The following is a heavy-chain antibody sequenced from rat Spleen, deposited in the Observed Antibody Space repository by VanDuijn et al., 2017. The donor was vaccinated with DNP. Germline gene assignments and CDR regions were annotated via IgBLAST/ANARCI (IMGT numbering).Heavy chain of an antibody. V-gene: IGHV3-1*01. J-gene: IGHJ3*01. CDR3: ARYSSGGWFAS. CDR1: GYSITSNY. Sequence: EVQLQESGPGLVKPSQSLSLTCSVTGYSITSNYWGWIRKFPGNKMEWMGYISYSGSTSYNPSLKSRVSITRDTSKNQFFLQLNSVTAEDKATYYCARYSSGGWFASWGQGTVVTVSS. D-gene: IGHD1-4*01. CDR2: ISYSGST.